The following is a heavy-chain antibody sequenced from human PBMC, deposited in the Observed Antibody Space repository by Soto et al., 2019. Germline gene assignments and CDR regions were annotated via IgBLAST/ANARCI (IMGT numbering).Heavy chain of an antibody. Sequence: GASVKVSCKASGGTFSSYAISWVRQAPGQGLEWMGGIVPIFGTANYAQKFQGRVTITADESTSTAYMELSSLRSEDTAVYYCARPYCGGDCYSHGHYYGMDVWGQGTTVTVSS. D-gene: IGHD2-21*02. J-gene: IGHJ6*02. V-gene: IGHV1-69*13. CDR2: IVPIFGTA. CDR1: GGTFSSYA. CDR3: ARPYCGGDCYSHGHYYGMDV.